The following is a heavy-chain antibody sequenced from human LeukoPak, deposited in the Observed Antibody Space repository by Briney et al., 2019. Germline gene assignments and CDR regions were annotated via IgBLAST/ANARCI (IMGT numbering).Heavy chain of an antibody. D-gene: IGHD3-22*01. CDR1: GYTFTGYY. CDR3: ATQLYDSSGYYGYFDL. J-gene: IGHJ2*01. Sequence: GASVKVSCKASGYTFTGYYMHWVRQAPGQGLEWMGWINPNSGGTNYAQKFQGRVTMTEDTSTDTAYMELSSLRSEDTAVYYCATQLYDSSGYYGYFDLWGRGTLVTVSS. V-gene: IGHV1-2*02. CDR2: INPNSGGT.